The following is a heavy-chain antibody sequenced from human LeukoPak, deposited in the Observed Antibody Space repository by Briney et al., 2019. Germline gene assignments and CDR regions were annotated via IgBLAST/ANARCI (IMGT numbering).Heavy chain of an antibody. Sequence: PGRSLRLSCAASGFTFSRHGMHGVRQAPGKGLEWVAVIWYDGSDKYYADSVKGRFTISRDNSKNTLYLQMNSLRAEDTAVYYCARDISSRHFDHLGQGTLVTVSS. CDR3: ARDISSRHFDH. J-gene: IGHJ4*02. V-gene: IGHV3-33*01. D-gene: IGHD6-6*01. CDR2: IWYDGSDK. CDR1: GFTFSRHG.